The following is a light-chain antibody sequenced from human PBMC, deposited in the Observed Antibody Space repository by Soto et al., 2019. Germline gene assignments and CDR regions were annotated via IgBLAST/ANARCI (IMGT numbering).Light chain of an antibody. J-gene: IGLJ1*01. V-gene: IGLV2-14*01. CDR2: DVS. CDR3: SSYTSSGTLYV. Sequence: QSALTQPASVSGSPGQSITISCTGTSSDVGGYNYVSWYQQHPGKAPKLMIYDVSNRPSRVSNRFSGSKSGNTASLTISGLQAEDEADYYCSSYTSSGTLYVFGTWTKVTVL. CDR1: SSDVGGYNY.